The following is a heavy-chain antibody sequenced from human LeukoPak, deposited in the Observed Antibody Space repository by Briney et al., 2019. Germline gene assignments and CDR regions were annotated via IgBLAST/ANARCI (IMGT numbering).Heavy chain of an antibody. CDR3: ARGIVVVPAAIPGLFDY. CDR2: INPSGGST. D-gene: IGHD2-2*02. Sequence: GASVKVSCKASGYTFTSYYMHWVRQAPGQGLEWMGIINPSGGSTSYAQKFQGRVTMTRDTSTSTVYMELSSLRSEDTAVYYCARGIVVVPAAIPGLFDYWGQGTLVTVSS. CDR1: GYTFTSYY. V-gene: IGHV1-46*01. J-gene: IGHJ4*02.